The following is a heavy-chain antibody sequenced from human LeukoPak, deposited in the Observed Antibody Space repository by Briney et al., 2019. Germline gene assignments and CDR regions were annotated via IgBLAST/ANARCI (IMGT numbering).Heavy chain of an antibody. CDR3: AKADSIAAAGIFDY. Sequence: GGSLRLSCAASGFTFSSYGMHWVRQAPGKGLEWVAFIRYDGSNKYYADSVKGRFTISRDNSKNTLYLQMNSLRAEDTAVYYCAKADSIAAAGIFDYWGQGTLVTVSS. CDR1: GFTFSSYG. J-gene: IGHJ4*02. V-gene: IGHV3-30*02. CDR2: IRYDGSNK. D-gene: IGHD6-13*01.